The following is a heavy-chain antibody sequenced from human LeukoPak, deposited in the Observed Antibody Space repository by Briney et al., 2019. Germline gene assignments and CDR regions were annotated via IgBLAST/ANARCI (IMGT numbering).Heavy chain of an antibody. Sequence: ASVNVSCKASGYTFTSYGISWVRQAPGQGLEWMGWISAYNGNTYYAQKLQGRVTMTTDTSTSTAYMELRSLRSDDTAVYYCARDLSITIFGEGPIRFDPWGQGTLVTVSS. V-gene: IGHV1-18*01. CDR3: ARDLSITIFGEGPIRFDP. CDR1: GYTFTSYG. D-gene: IGHD3-3*01. J-gene: IGHJ5*02. CDR2: ISAYNGNT.